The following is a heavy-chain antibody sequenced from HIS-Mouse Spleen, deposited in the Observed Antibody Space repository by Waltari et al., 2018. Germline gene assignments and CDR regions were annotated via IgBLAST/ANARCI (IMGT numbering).Heavy chain of an antibody. J-gene: IGHJ2*01. CDR2: IYYSGST. CDR3: AREIPYSSSWYDWYFDL. D-gene: IGHD6-13*01. CDR1: GGSSRSSSYH. V-gene: IGHV4-39*07. Sequence: QLQLQESGPRLVKPSEPLSLTRTVSGGSSRSSSYHWGWLRHPPGQGLEWIGSIYYSGSTYYNPSLKSRVTISVDTSKNQFSLKLSSVTAADTAVYYCAREIPYSSSWYDWYFDLWGRGTLVTVSS.